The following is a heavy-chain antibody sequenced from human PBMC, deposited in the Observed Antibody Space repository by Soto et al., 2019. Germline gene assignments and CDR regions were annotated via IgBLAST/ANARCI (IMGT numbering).Heavy chain of an antibody. V-gene: IGHV4-4*02. Sequence: QVQLQESGPGLVKPSGTLSLTCAVSGGSISSSNWWSWVRQPPGKGLEWIGEIYHSGSTTYNPSLKSRVTLSVDKSKHQFSLKLRSVTAADTAVYYCARVARGSYDFWSGYYKGPGYFDYWGQGTLVTVSS. CDR3: ARVARGSYDFWSGYYKGPGYFDY. CDR2: IYHSGST. J-gene: IGHJ4*02. CDR1: GGSISSSNW. D-gene: IGHD3-3*01.